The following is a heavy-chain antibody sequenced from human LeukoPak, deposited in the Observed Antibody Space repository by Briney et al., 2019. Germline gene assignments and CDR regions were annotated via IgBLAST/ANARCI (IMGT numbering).Heavy chain of an antibody. V-gene: IGHV3-15*01. CDR1: GFTFSNSW. CDR2: IKSETDGGAI. J-gene: IGHJ3*02. Sequence: GGSLRLSCVAFGFTFSNSWMIWVRQAPGKGLEWVGRIKSETDGGAIDYAAPVKGRFSISRDDSKDTMCLQMNNLKSDDTAVYYCATHIPWDIWGPGTTVSVSS. D-gene: IGHD2-21*01. CDR3: ATHIPWDI.